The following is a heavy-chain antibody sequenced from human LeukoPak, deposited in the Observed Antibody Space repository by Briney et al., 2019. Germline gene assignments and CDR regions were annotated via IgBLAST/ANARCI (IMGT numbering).Heavy chain of an antibody. Sequence: GGSLRLSCATSGFTLRSYSMNWVRQAPGKGLEWVSYISSGSTTIYYADSVKGRFTISRDNAKNSLYLQMNSLRAEDTAVYYCARGGAYISAVAGTLDYWGQGTLVTVSS. J-gene: IGHJ4*02. D-gene: IGHD6-19*01. CDR3: ARGGAYISAVAGTLDY. V-gene: IGHV3-48*01. CDR1: GFTLRSYS. CDR2: ISSGSTTI.